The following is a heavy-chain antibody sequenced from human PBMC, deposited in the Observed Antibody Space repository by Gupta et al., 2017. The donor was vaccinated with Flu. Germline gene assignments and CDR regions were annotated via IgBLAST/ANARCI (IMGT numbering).Heavy chain of an antibody. D-gene: IGHD3-10*01. J-gene: IGHJ6*02. Sequence: QVQLVESGGGVVQPGRSLRLSCAASGFTFSSYGMHWVRQAPGKGLEWVALIWYDGSDEDYADSVKGRFTISRDNSKNTLYLQMNSLRVEDTAVYYCARDRFLVRGVTDYYGMDVWGQGTTVTVSS. CDR2: IWYDGSDE. CDR1: GFTFSSYG. V-gene: IGHV3-33*01. CDR3: ARDRFLVRGVTDYYGMDV.